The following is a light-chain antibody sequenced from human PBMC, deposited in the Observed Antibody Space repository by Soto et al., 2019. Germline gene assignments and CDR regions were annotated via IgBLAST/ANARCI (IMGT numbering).Light chain of an antibody. Sequence: SVRTQPSSGSGSPRHWIALSYTGPSSDVGAYNYVSWYQQHPGKPPKLMIYDVNNRPSGVSNRFSGSKSGNTVSLTISGLQAEDEADYYCCSYTTSSTYVFGTGTKVP. CDR3: CSYTTSSTYV. J-gene: IGLJ1*01. V-gene: IGLV2-14*03. CDR2: DVN. CDR1: SSDVGAYNY.